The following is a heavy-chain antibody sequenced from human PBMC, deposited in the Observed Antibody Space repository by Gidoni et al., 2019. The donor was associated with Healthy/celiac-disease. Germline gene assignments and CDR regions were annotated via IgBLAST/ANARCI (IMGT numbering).Heavy chain of an antibody. V-gene: IGHV3-15*01. CDR1: GFTFSNAW. CDR3: TTGWFGELVYYFDY. D-gene: IGHD3-10*01. CDR2: IKSKTDGGTT. J-gene: IGHJ4*02. Sequence: EVQLVESGGGLVKPGGSLRLSCAASGFTFSNAWMSWVRQAPGKGLEWVGRIKSKTDGGTTDYAAPVKGRFTISRDDSKNTLYLQMNSLKTEDTAVYYCTTGWFGELVYYFDYWGQGTLVTVSS.